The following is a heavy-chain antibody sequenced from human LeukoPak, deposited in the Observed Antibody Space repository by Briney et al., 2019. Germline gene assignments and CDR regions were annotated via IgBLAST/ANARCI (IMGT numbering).Heavy chain of an antibody. CDR3: ASARYSSSWYGTDY. CDR1: GGSISSDY. V-gene: IGHV4-34*01. Sequence: NPSETLSLTCTVSGGSISSDYWGWVRQPRGKGMGWLGEINHTGSTNYNPPLKRRVTISVHTSKNQFSLKLSSVTAADTAVYYCASARYSSSWYGTDYWGQGTLVTVSS. CDR2: INHTGST. D-gene: IGHD6-13*01. J-gene: IGHJ4*02.